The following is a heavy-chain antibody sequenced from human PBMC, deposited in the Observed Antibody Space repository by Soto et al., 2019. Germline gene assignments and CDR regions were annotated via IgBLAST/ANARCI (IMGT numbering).Heavy chain of an antibody. V-gene: IGHV1-58*01. CDR2: IVVGSGNT. CDR3: AGTTFGENRGYYYYYGMDV. CDR1: GFTFTSSA. D-gene: IGHD3-10*01. J-gene: IGHJ6*02. Sequence: QMQLVQSGPEVKKPGTSVKVSCKASGFTFTSSAVQWVRQARGQRLEWVGWIVVGSGNTNYAQKFQERVTITRDMSTSTAYMELSSLRSEDTAVYYCAGTTFGENRGYYYYYGMDVWGQGTTVTVSS.